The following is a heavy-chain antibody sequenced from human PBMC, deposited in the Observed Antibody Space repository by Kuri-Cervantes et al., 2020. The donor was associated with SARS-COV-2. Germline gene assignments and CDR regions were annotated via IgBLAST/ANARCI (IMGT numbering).Heavy chain of an antibody. Sequence: GGSLRLSCAASGFTSSSHWMHWVRQVPGKGLVWVSRINNDGSSTKYADSVKGRFTISRDNAKNSLYLQMNSLRAEDTALYYCAKDPSSTTMEYYFDYWGQGTLVTVSS. CDR3: AKDPSSTTMEYYFDY. J-gene: IGHJ4*02. CDR1: GFTSSSHW. V-gene: IGHV3-74*03. D-gene: IGHD2-2*01. CDR2: INNDGSST.